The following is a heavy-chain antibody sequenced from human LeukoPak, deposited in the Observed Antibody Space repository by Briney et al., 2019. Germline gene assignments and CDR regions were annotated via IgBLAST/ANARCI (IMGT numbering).Heavy chain of an antibody. D-gene: IGHD6-6*01. CDR1: GYTFTGYY. Sequence: ASVKVSCKASGYTFTGYYMHWVRQAPGQGLEWMGRINPNSGGTNYAQKFQGRVTMTRDTSISTAYMELSRLRSDDTAVYYCARDEVYSSSGDAFDIWGQGTMVTVSS. CDR2: INPNSGGT. CDR3: ARDEVYSSSGDAFDI. V-gene: IGHV1-2*06. J-gene: IGHJ3*02.